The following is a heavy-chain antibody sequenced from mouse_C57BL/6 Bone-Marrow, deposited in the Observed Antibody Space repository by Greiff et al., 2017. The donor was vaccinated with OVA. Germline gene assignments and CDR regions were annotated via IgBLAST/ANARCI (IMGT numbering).Heavy chain of an antibody. D-gene: IGHD3-2*02. J-gene: IGHJ2*01. Sequence: HVQLQQPGAELVKPGASVKLSCKASGYTFTSYWMQWVKQRPGQGLEWIGEIDPSDSYTNYNQKFKGKATLTVDTSSSTAYMQLSSLTSEDSAVYYCARGSSGYVSYFDYWGQGTTLTVSS. CDR3: ARGSSGYVSYFDY. V-gene: IGHV1-50*01. CDR1: GYTFTSYW. CDR2: IDPSDSYT.